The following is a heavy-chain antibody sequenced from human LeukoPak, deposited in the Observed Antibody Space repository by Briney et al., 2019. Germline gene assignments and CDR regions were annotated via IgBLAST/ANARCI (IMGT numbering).Heavy chain of an antibody. CDR2: MFHSGST. Sequence: ASETLSLTCTVSGGSISSGYYWGWIRQPPGKGLEWIGSMFHSGSTYYNPSLKSRVTMSVDTSKNQFSLKLSSVTAADTAVYYCARVRYNWNRDFDYWGQGTLVTVSS. CDR1: GGSISSGYY. J-gene: IGHJ4*02. CDR3: ARVRYNWNRDFDY. D-gene: IGHD1-20*01. V-gene: IGHV4-38-2*02.